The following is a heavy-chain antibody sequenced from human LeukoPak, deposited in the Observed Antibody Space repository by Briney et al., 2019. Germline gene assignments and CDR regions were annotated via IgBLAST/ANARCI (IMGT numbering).Heavy chain of an antibody. CDR3: AKTPGGAGWYFDL. CDR2: ISGSGDNT. Sequence: PGRSLRLSCAASGFTFSSYGMHWVRQAPGEGLEWVSGISGSGDNTYYADSVKGRFTISRDNSKSTLYLQMNSLRAEDTAVYYCAKTPGGAGWYFDLWGRGTLVTVSS. CDR1: GFTFSSYG. J-gene: IGHJ2*01. D-gene: IGHD1-26*01. V-gene: IGHV3-23*01.